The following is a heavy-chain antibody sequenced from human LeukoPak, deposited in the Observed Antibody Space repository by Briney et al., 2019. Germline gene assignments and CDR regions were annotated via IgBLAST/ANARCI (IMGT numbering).Heavy chain of an antibody. CDR3: ARVLMFGGSYTGFDY. V-gene: IGHV4-34*01. J-gene: IGHJ4*02. CDR1: GGSFSGYY. CDR2: INHSGST. D-gene: IGHD1-26*01. Sequence: SETLSLTCAVYGGSFSGYYWSWIRQPPGKGLEWIGEINHSGSTNYNPSLKSRVTISVDTSKNQFSLKLSSVTAADTAVYYCARVLMFGGSYTGFDYWGQGTLVTVSS.